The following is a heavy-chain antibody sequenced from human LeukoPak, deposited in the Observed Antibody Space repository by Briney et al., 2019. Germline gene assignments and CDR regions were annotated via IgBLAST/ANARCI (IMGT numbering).Heavy chain of an antibody. J-gene: IGHJ4*02. D-gene: IGHD3-22*01. CDR1: GFTFSTFV. CDR3: ARGYYYDSSAAY. V-gene: IGHV3-21*01. Sequence: GGSLRLSCAASGFTFSTFVFNWVRQAPGKGLEWVSSISHSSIYISYADSVKGRFTISRDNARNSLYLQMNSLRAEDSAVYYCARGYYYDSSAAYWGQGTLVTVSS. CDR2: ISHSSIYI.